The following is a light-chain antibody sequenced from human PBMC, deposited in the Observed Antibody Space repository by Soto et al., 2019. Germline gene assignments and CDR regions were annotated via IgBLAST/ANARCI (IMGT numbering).Light chain of an antibody. CDR3: VLYMGLGIAV. V-gene: IGLV8-61*01. J-gene: IGLJ2*01. CDR1: SCSVSTNYY. CDR2: STN. Sequence: QTVVTQEPSFSVSPGGTVTLTCGLSSCSVSTNYYPSWYQQTPGQAPRTLIYSTNSRSSGVPDLFSCSILGNKAALTITGAQADDDSDYYCVLYMGLGIAVFGGGTKLTVL.